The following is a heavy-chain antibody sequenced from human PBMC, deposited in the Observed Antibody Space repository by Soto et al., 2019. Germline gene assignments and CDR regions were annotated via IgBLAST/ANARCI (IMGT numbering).Heavy chain of an antibody. CDR3: ASDDSTAWTQDY. CDR2: IWFDGRNT. CDR1: GFTFSSYA. D-gene: IGHD6-19*01. V-gene: IGHV3-33*01. Sequence: QVQLVESGGGVVQPGRSLRLSCATSGFTFSSYAMHWVRQAPGKGLEWVATIWFDGRNTDYADSVKGRFTVSRDNSKNTLYLQMNSLRAEDTAVYYCASDDSTAWTQDYWGQGTLVTVSS. J-gene: IGHJ4*02.